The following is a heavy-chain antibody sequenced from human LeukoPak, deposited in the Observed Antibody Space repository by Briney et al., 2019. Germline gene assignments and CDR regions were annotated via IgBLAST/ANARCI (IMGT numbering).Heavy chain of an antibody. CDR3: ASTGYCHSTSCYMNFQH. V-gene: IGHV5-51*01. D-gene: IGHD2-2*02. J-gene: IGHJ1*01. Sequence: GESLKISCKGSGYSFTSYWIGWVRQMPGKGLEWMGIVYPGDSDTRYSPSFQGQVTISADKSISTAYLQWSSLKASDTAMYYCASTGYCHSTSCYMNFQHWGQGTLVTVTS. CDR1: GYSFTSYW. CDR2: VYPGDSDT.